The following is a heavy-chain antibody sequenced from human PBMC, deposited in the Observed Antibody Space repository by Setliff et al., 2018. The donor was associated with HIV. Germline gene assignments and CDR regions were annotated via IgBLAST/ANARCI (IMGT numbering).Heavy chain of an antibody. V-gene: IGHV5-10-1*01. CDR2: IAPRDSYT. CDR1: AYSSTTSW. CDR3: ARLEVAGAYSYYYMDV. D-gene: IGHD6-19*01. J-gene: IGHJ6*03. Sequence: PGESLKISCKVSAYSSTTSWITWVRQMPGKGLEWMGRIAPRDSYTDYSPSFEGHVTISFDKSVSTAYLQWSSLKASDTAMYYRARLEVAGAYSYYYMDVWGKGTTVTVSS.